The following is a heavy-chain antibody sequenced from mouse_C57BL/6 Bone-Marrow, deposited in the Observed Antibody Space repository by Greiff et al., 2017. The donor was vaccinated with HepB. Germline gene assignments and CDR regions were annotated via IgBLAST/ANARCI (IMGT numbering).Heavy chain of an antibody. V-gene: IGHV3-6*01. CDR3: ARERFITTVVASFDY. J-gene: IGHJ2*01. D-gene: IGHD1-1*01. CDR1: GYSITSGYY. CDR2: ISYDGSN. Sequence: EVQLVESGPGLVKPSQSLSLTCSVTGYSITSGYYWNWIRQFPGNKLEWMGYISYDGSNNYNPSLKNRISITRDTSKNQFFLKLNSVTTEDTATYYCARERFITTVVASFDYWGQGTTLTVSS.